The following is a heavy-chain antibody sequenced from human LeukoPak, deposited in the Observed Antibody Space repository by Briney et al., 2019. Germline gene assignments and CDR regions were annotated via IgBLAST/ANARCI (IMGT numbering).Heavy chain of an antibody. D-gene: IGHD3-10*01. V-gene: IGHV3-23*01. Sequence: GGSLRLSCAASGFIFSDFAMSWVRQAPGKGLEWVSTISSGGGGTHYADSVRGRFTISRDNSKNTPFLQMNSLGAGDTALYYCAKFDGSGTYYKAFDYWGQGTLVTVSP. CDR2: ISSGGGGT. CDR1: GFIFSDFA. J-gene: IGHJ4*02. CDR3: AKFDGSGTYYKAFDY.